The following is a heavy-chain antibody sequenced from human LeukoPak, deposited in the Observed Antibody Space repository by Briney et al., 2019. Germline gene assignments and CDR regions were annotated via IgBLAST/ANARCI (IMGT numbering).Heavy chain of an antibody. V-gene: IGHV3-23*01. CDR3: AKVILGVNVPHWFDP. D-gene: IGHD3-3*01. J-gene: IGHJ5*02. CDR2: LSSGGATT. CDR1: GFTFSSYS. Sequence: GGSLRLSCAASGFTFSSYSMNWVRQAPGKGLAWVSALSSGGATTYYADSVKGRFTISRDNSKNTLYLQMSSLRAEDTAIYYCAKVILGVNVPHWFDPWGQGTLVTVSS.